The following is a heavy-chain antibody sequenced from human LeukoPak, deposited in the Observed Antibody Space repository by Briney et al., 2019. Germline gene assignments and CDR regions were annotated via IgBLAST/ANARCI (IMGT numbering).Heavy chain of an antibody. J-gene: IGHJ4*02. Sequence: GGSLRLSCAASGFTFSSYWMSWVRQAPGKGLEWVANIKQDGSEKYYVDSVKGRFTISRDNAKNSLYLQMNGLRAEDTAVYYCARTYYDFWSSDYFDYWGQGTLVTVSS. CDR3: ARTYYDFWSSDYFDY. V-gene: IGHV3-7*01. CDR1: GFTFSSYW. CDR2: IKQDGSEK. D-gene: IGHD3-3*01.